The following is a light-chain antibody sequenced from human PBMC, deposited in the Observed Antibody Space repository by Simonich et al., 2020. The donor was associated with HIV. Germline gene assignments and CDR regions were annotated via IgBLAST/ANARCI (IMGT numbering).Light chain of an antibody. CDR2: CTS. V-gene: IGKV4-1*01. CDR1: QNILYNSNNKNY. Sequence: DIVMTQSPDSLAVSLGERATINCKSSQNILYNSNNKNYLAWYQQKPGQPPKLLIYCTSTRESGVPDRFSGSGSGTDFTLTISSLQAEDVAVYYCQQYYSTPWTFGQGTKVEIK. CDR3: QQYYSTPWT. J-gene: IGKJ1*01.